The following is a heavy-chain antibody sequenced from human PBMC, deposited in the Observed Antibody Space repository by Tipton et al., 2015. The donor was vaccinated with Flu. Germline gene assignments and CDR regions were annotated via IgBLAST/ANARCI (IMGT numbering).Heavy chain of an antibody. CDR2: IYYSGST. CDR1: GGSISSYY. CDR3: ARAHGQH. Sequence: TLSLTCTVSGGSISSYYWSWIRQPPGKGLEWIGYIYYSGSTNYNPSLKSRVTISVDTSKNQFSLKLSSVTAADTAVYYCARAHGQHWGQGTLVTVSS. J-gene: IGHJ1*01. V-gene: IGHV4-59*12.